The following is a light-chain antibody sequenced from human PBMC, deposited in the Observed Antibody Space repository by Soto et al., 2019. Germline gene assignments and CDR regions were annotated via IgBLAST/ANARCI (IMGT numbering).Light chain of an antibody. V-gene: IGKV3-15*01. CDR3: QQYNNWIHLFT. CDR2: GAS. Sequence: EIVMTQSPATLSVSPGERDTLSCRASQSVSSNLAWYQQKPGQAPRLLIYGASTRATGIPARFSGSGSGTEFTLTISSLQSEDFAVYYCQQYNNWIHLFTFGPGTKVDIK. CDR1: QSVSSN. J-gene: IGKJ3*01.